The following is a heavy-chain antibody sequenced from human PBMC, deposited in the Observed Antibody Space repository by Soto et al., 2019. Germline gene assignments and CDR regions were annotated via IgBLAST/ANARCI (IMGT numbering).Heavy chain of an antibody. CDR1: GGSISSSTYY. CDR2: IYYSGRT. CDR3: ARKQGYYYYYMDV. J-gene: IGHJ6*03. D-gene: IGHD6-13*01. Sequence: QLQLQESGPGLVKPSETLSLACSVSGGSISSSTYYRGWIRQPPGKGLEWIGSIYYSGRTYYNPSLKSRVTISLDTSKNQFSLKLNSVTAADTAVYYCARKQGYYYYYMDVWGKGTTVTVSS. V-gene: IGHV4-39*01.